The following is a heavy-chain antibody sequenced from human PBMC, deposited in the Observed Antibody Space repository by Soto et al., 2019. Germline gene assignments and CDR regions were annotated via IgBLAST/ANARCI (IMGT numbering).Heavy chain of an antibody. D-gene: IGHD3-22*01. J-gene: IGHJ4*02. CDR1: GGPMSRGDYY. CDR3: ARHGMDYYDSSGYYYSPYYFDY. Sequence: SETLSLTCTVSGGPMSRGDYYWSWIRQPPGKGLEWIGFIYHTGSTYYSPSLKNRVAISVDTSKNQFSLKLSSVTAADTAVYYCARHGMDYYDSSGYYYSPYYFDYWGQGTLVTVSS. V-gene: IGHV4-30-4*01. CDR2: IYHTGST.